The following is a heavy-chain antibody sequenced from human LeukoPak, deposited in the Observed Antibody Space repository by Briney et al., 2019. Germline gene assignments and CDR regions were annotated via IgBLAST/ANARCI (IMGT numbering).Heavy chain of an antibody. Sequence: VGSLRLSCAASGFTFTSYAMNWVRQAPGKGLEWVAFIRGGGAGARYADAAKGRFTISRDNSKNTLYLHMNTLRVEDTATYYCAKCSASYDNDALDMWGQGTVVIVSS. V-gene: IGHV3-23*01. CDR1: GFTFTSYA. D-gene: IGHD3-10*02. CDR3: AKCSASYDNDALDM. CDR2: IRGGGAGA. J-gene: IGHJ3*02.